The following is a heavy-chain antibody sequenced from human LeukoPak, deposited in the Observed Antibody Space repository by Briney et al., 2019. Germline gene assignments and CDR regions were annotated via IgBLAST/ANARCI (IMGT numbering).Heavy chain of an antibody. CDR3: AREGSFDPFHCGMDV. CDR2: INTNTGNP. CDR1: GYTFTSYA. D-gene: IGHD6-13*01. V-gene: IGHV7-4-1*02. J-gene: IGHJ6*02. Sequence: GASVKVSCKASGYTFTSYAMNWVRQAPGQGLEWMGWINTNTGNPTYAQGFTGRFVFSLDTSVSTAYLQISSLKAEDTAVYYCAREGSFDPFHCGMDVWGQGTTVTVSS.